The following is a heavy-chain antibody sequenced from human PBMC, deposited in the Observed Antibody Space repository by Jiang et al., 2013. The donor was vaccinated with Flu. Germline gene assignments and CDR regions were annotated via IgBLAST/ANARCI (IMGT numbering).Heavy chain of an antibody. V-gene: IGHV1-18*01. CDR2: ISGNNGKT. CDR3: ARGRGGVRPRYTNWFDP. D-gene: IGHD5-18*01. J-gene: IGHJ5*02. CDR1: DYTFNTYD. Sequence: SVRVSCKASDYTFNTYDISWVRQAPGQGLEWMGWISGNNGKTHYADKLQDRIHYDHRHITGTVYMELRSLRSDDTAVYYCARGRGGVRPRYTNWFDPWGPGNPGHRLL.